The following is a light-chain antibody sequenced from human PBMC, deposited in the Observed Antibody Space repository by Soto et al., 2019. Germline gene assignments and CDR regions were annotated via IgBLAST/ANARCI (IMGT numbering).Light chain of an antibody. CDR1: QGFSTW. Sequence: DIQMTQSPSSVSASVGDRVTITCRTSQGFSTWLAWYRRKPGRAPELLIYSASSLHSGVPSRFSGSGSGTDFTLTISSLQPEDFAVYYCQPYDASPTFGQGTKVEIK. CDR2: SAS. CDR3: QPYDASPT. J-gene: IGKJ1*01. V-gene: IGKV1-12*01.